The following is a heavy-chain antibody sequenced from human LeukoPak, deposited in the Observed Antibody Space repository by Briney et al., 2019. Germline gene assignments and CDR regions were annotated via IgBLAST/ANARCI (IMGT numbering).Heavy chain of an antibody. D-gene: IGHD3-3*01. J-gene: IGHJ5*02. Sequence: PSETLSLTCAVYAYPISSGYYWGWIRLPPGKWLESIGSIYHGGSTYYNPSLKSRVTISVDTSKNQFSLKLSSVTAADTAVYYCARLKGSDYDFWSGYSGHWFDPWGQGTLVTVSS. CDR1: AYPISSGYY. CDR2: IYHGGST. CDR3: ARLKGSDYDFWSGYSGHWFDP. V-gene: IGHV4-38-2*01.